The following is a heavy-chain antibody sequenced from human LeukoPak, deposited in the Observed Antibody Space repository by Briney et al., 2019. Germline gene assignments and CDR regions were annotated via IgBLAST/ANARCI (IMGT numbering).Heavy chain of an antibody. CDR3: AKTGGDYFVSYFQH. J-gene: IGHJ1*01. V-gene: IGHV4-39*07. Sequence: MASETLSLTCTVSGGSISSSSYYWGWIRQPPGKGLEWIGSIYYSGSTYYNPSLKSRVTISVDTFKNQFSLKLSSVTAADSAVYYCAKTGGDYFVSYFQHWGQGTLVTVSS. CDR1: GGSISSSSYY. CDR2: IYYSGST. D-gene: IGHD2-21*02.